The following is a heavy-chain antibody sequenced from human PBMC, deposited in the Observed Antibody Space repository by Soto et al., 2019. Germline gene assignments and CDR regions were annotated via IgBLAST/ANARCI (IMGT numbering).Heavy chain of an antibody. V-gene: IGHV1-24*01. CDR3: ATGTIAVARSYWYFDL. J-gene: IGHJ2*01. CDR2: FDPEDGET. CDR1: GYTLTELS. D-gene: IGHD6-19*01. Sequence: QVQLVQSGAEVKKPGASVKVSCKVSGYTLTELSMHWVRQAPGKGLEWMGGFDPEDGETIYAQKFQGRVTMTEDTSTDTAYMELSSVRSEDTAVYYCATGTIAVARSYWYFDLWGRGTLVTVSS.